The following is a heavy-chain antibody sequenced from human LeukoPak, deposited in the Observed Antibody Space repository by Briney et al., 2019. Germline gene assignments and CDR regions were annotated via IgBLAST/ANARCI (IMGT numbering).Heavy chain of an antibody. D-gene: IGHD6-13*01. CDR3: AKGHDLWAAGTLPGDY. J-gene: IGHJ4*02. CDR1: GFTSSNYA. CDR2: INSGAGYT. Sequence: PGGSLRLSCAASGFTSSNYAMSWVRQAPGKGLEWVSAINSGAGYTYYADSVKGRFTISRDNSKNTLYLQMNSLRADDMAVYYCAKGHDLWAAGTLPGDYWGQGTLVTVSS. V-gene: IGHV3-23*01.